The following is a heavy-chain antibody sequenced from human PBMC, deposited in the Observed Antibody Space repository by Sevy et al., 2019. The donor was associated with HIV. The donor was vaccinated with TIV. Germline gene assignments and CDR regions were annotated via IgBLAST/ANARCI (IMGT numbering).Heavy chain of an antibody. CDR1: GYTLNQLS. CDR2: FDPEDGER. Sequence: ASVKVSGKVSGYTLNQLSMHWVRQAPGKGLEWMGSFDPEDGERFYAQKFQGRVTMTEDTSTDTAYMELSSLRSEDTAVYYCATTKDYYESSGCPFDYWGQGTLVTVSS. D-gene: IGHD3-22*01. CDR3: ATTKDYYESSGCPFDY. J-gene: IGHJ4*02. V-gene: IGHV1-24*01.